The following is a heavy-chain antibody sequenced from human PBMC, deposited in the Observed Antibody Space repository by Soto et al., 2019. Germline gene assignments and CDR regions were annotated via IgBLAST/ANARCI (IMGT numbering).Heavy chain of an antibody. CDR3: ARVLYRSTDASVAALANWFDP. CDR1: GGSISSYY. CDR2: IYYSGST. D-gene: IGHD6-6*01. V-gene: IGHV4-59*12. Sequence: PSETLSLTCTVSGGSISSYYWSWIRQPPGKGLEWIGYIYYSGSTNYNPSLKSRVTISVDTSKNQFSLKLSSVTAADTAVYYCARVLYRSTDASVAALANWFDPWGQRTLVTVSS. J-gene: IGHJ5*02.